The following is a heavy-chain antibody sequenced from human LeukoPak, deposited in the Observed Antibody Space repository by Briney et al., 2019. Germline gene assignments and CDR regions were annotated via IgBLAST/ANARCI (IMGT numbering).Heavy chain of an antibody. CDR3: ARDLDVGSWYGGGSPFDY. V-gene: IGHV4-4*07. J-gene: IGHJ4*02. CDR1: GGSISSYY. D-gene: IGHD6-13*01. CDR2: IYTSGST. Sequence: SETLSLTCTVSGGSISSYYWSWIRQPAGKGLEWIGRIYTSGSTNYNPSLKSRVTMSVDTSKNQFSLKLSSVTAADTAVYYCARDLDVGSWYGGGSPFDYWGQGTLVTVSS.